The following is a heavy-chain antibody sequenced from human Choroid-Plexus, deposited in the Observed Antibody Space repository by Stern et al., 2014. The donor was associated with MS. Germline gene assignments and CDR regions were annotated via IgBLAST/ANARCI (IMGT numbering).Heavy chain of an antibody. CDR3: AKDRQWSTYFFDY. CDR2: ISYDGSDK. D-gene: IGHD2-15*01. V-gene: IGHV3-30*18. Sequence: VHLVESGGGVAQPGRPLILSCAASGFTFSNFGMHWVRQAPGTGLEWVALISYDGSDKYYADSVKGRFTIFRDKSKNTLYMHMNSLRAEDTAVYYCAKDRQWSTYFFDYWGQGSLVTVSS. J-gene: IGHJ4*02. CDR1: GFTFSNFG.